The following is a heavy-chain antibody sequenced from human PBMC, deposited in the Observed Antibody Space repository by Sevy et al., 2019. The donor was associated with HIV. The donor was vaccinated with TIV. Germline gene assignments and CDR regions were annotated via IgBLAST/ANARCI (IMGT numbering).Heavy chain of an antibody. CDR3: VRGLQSHCDRTACPLDH. D-gene: IGHD2-21*01. J-gene: IGHJ4*02. Sequence: GGSLRLSCAAYGFSFSGSDMHWVRQSTGKGLEWISSIGTLDDTFYAESVKGRFTISRDNGKSSLYLQMNTLRVGDTARYYCVRGLQSHCDRTACPLDHWGQGTLVTVSP. V-gene: IGHV3-13*04. CDR1: GFSFSGSD. CDR2: IGTLDDT.